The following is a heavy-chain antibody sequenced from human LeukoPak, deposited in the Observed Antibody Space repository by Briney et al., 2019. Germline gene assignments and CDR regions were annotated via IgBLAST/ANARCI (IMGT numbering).Heavy chain of an antibody. D-gene: IGHD3-16*01. V-gene: IGHV3-33*01. CDR2: IWYDGSNK. Sequence: PGGSLRLSCAASGFTFSSFGMHWVRQAPGKGLEWVAVIWYDGSNKYYADSVKGRFTISRDNSKNTLYLQMNSLRAEDTAVYYCARDRSGTGLGGFDYWGQGTLVTVSS. CDR3: ARDRSGTGLGGFDY. CDR1: GFTFSSFG. J-gene: IGHJ4*02.